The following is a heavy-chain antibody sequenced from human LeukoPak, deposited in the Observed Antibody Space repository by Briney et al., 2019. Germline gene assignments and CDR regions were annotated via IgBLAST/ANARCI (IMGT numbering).Heavy chain of an antibody. Sequence: SQTLSLTCAVSGGSISSGGYSWSWIRQPPGKGLEWIGYIYHSGSTYYNPSLKSRVTISVDRSKNQFSLKLSSVTAADTAVYYCAGLVGRYSSGLYYYYFDYWGQGTLVTVSS. CDR1: GGSISSGGYS. J-gene: IGHJ4*02. CDR3: AGLVGRYSSGLYYYYFDY. D-gene: IGHD3-22*01. V-gene: IGHV4-30-2*01. CDR2: IYHSGST.